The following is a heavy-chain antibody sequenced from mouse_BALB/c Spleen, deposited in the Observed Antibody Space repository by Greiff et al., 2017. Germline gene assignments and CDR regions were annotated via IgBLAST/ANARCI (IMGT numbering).Heavy chain of an antibody. CDR3: ARHATMITFDY. CDR1: GFAFSSYD. J-gene: IGHJ2*01. Sequence: EVQLVESGGGLVKPGGSLKLSCAASGFAFSSYDMSWVRQTPEKRLDWVAYISSGGGSTYYPDTVKGRFTISRDNAKNTLYLQMSSLKSEDTAMYYCARHATMITFDYWGQGTTLTVSS. CDR2: ISSGGGST. V-gene: IGHV5-12-1*01. D-gene: IGHD2-4*01.